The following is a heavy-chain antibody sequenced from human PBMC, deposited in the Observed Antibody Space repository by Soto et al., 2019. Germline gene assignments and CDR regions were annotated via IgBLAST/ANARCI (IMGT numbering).Heavy chain of an antibody. CDR2: IIPILGIA. V-gene: IGHV1-69*02. Sequence: WQAFWGTLQSHTFNWGRQAPGQRLEWMGRIIPILGIANYAQKFQGRVTITADKSTSTAYMELSSLRSEDTAVYYCASGVYCSGGSCYSDFDYWGQGTLVTVSS. CDR3: ASGVYCSGGSCYSDFDY. D-gene: IGHD2-15*01. J-gene: IGHJ4*02. CDR1: WGTLQSHT.